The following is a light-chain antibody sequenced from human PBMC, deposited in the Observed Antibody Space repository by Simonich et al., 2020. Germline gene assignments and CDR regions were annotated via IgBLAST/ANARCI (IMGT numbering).Light chain of an antibody. CDR1: SSDVGGYNY. V-gene: IGLV2-8*01. CDR2: EVS. CDR3: SSYAGSNNFEV. Sequence: QSDLTQPPSASGSPGQSVTISCTGTSSDVGGYNYVSWYQQHPGKAPKLMIYEVSKRPSGVPDRFSGSKSGNTASLTVSGLQAEDEADYYCSSYAGSNNFEVFGGGTKLTVL. J-gene: IGLJ3*02.